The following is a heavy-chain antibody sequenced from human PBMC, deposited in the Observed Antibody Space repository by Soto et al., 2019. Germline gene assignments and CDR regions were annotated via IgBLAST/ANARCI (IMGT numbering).Heavy chain of an antibody. CDR3: AREPKRTSRMDV. V-gene: IGHV4-31*03. J-gene: IGHJ6*02. CDR1: GGSIISGGYY. CDR2: IYYSGST. Sequence: SETLSLTCTVSGGSIISGGYYFICIRQHPGKGLEWIGYIYYSGSTYYNPSLKSRVTISVDTSKNQFSLKLSSVTAADTAVYYCAREPKRTSRMDVWGQGTTVTVSS.